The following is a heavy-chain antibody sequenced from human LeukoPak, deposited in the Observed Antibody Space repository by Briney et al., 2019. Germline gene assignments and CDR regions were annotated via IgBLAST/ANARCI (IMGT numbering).Heavy chain of an antibody. CDR3: AREDHSNYNY. J-gene: IGHJ4*02. Sequence: GGSLRLSCVASGFTFSDYWMSWVRQAPGKGLEWVANIKQDGGEKFYVDSVKGRFTISRDNAKNSLYLQMNSLRAEDTAVYYCAREDHSNYNYWGQGTLVTVSS. CDR2: IKQDGGEK. V-gene: IGHV3-7*01. CDR1: GFTFSDYW. D-gene: IGHD4-11*01.